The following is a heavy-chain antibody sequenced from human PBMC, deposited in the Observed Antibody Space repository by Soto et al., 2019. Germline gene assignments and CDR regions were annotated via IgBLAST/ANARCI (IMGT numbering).Heavy chain of an antibody. CDR1: GFDFSFYS. Sequence: GGSLRLSSAASGFDFSFYSMNWVRQAPGKGLEWVAYVSSGGNTIYSADSVKGRFTISRDNAKNSLYLQMNNLRVEDTAVYYCARDWDSSGYFWFDPWGQGTLVTVSS. J-gene: IGHJ5*02. CDR3: ARDWDSSGYFWFDP. CDR2: VSSGGNTI. D-gene: IGHD3-22*01. V-gene: IGHV3-48*04.